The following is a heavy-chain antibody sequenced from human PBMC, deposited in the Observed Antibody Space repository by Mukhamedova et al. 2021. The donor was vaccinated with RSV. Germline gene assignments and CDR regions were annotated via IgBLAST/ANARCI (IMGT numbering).Heavy chain of an antibody. Sequence: SGSSGINAEYMGGRVTMTRDTSTSTVYMELSSRRSEDTAVYYCARSNSMSNFDYWGQGTLVTVSS. CDR3: ARSNSMSNFDY. D-gene: IGHD2/OR15-2a*01. V-gene: IGHV1-46*04. CDR2: SGSSG. J-gene: IGHJ4*02.